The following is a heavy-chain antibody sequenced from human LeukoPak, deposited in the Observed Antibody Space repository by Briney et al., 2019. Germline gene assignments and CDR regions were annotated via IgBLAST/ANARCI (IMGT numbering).Heavy chain of an antibody. J-gene: IGHJ3*02. V-gene: IGHV3-23*01. D-gene: IGHD6-19*01. CDR1: GFTFSSYA. CDR3: AREGIPASPIAVAVAASGDAFDI. Sequence: GGSLRLSCAASGFTFSSYAMSWVRQAPGKGLEWVSAISGSGGSTYYADSVKGRFTISRDNSKNTLYLQMNSLRAEDTAVYYCAREGIPASPIAVAVAASGDAFDIWGQGTMVTVSS. CDR2: ISGSGGST.